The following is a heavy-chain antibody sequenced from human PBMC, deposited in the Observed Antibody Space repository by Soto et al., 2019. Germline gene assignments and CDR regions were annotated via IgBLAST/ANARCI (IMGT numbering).Heavy chain of an antibody. J-gene: IGHJ4*02. CDR3: ARDYTRSGSDY. V-gene: IGHV3-7*05. CDR2: IKEDGSQI. CDR1: GFTFSSYW. Sequence: LSLTCAASGFTFSSYWMSWVRQAPGKGLEWVANIKEDGSQIHYVDSVKGRFTISRDNAKNSLYLHMNSLRADDTAVYYCARDYTRSGSDYWGQGTLVTVSS. D-gene: IGHD6-19*01.